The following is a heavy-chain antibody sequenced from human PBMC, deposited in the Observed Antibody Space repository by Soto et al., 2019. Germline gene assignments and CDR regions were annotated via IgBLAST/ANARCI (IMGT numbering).Heavy chain of an antibody. D-gene: IGHD6-6*01. CDR1: GYPLTSYD. CDR2: MNPNSGNT. J-gene: IGHJ6*02. V-gene: IGHV1-8*01. Sequence: XSVKVACKAAGYPLTSYDINWVRQSTGQGLEWMGWMNPNSGNTGYAQKFQGRVTMTRNTSISTAYMELSSLRSEDTAVYYCARPKGARLVDYGMDVWGQRTTVTVSS. CDR3: ARPKGARLVDYGMDV.